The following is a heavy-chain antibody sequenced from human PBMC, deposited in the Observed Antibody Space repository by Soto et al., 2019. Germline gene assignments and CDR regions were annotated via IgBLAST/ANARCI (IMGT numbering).Heavy chain of an antibody. D-gene: IGHD3-16*01. CDR3: AKRPPYDYVSH. V-gene: IGHV3-23*01. Sequence: GGSPRLSCAASGFTFSINAMTWVLQAPGKGLEWVSAISGSGGSTYYADSVKGRFTISRDNSKNTLYLQMNSLRAEDTAVYYCAKRPPYDYVSHWGQGTLVTVSS. CDR1: GFTFSINA. J-gene: IGHJ4*02. CDR2: ISGSGGST.